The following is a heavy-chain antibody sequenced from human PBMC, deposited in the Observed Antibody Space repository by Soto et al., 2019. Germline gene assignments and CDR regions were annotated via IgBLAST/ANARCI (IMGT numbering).Heavy chain of an antibody. CDR3: ARGRRSSEWYRVADY. CDR2: MNPNSGNT. D-gene: IGHD6-19*01. V-gene: IGHV1-8*01. Sequence: QVPLVQSGAEVKKPGASVKVSCKASGYTFTSYDINWVRQATGQGLEWMGWMNPNSGNTGYAQTFHDRVTMTRNTSICRAYMELSSLRSEDTAVYYCARGRRSSEWYRVADYWGEGTMVAVSS. J-gene: IGHJ4*02. CDR1: GYTFTSYD.